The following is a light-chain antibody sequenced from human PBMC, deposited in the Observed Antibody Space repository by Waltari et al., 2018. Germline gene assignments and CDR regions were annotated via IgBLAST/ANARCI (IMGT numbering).Light chain of an antibody. Sequence: DIVVTQSPLSLPVTPGEPASISCSSSQSLLHTNGYNYLDWYLQKPGQSPQLLIYLGSNRAPGVPDRFSGSGSGTDFTLKISRVEAEDVGVYYCTQGLQTPVTFGGGTKVEIK. CDR1: QSLLHTNGYNY. CDR3: TQGLQTPVT. J-gene: IGKJ4*01. V-gene: IGKV2-28*01. CDR2: LGS.